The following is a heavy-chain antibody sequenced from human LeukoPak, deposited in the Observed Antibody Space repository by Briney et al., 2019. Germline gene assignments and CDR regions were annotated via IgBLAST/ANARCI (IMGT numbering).Heavy chain of an antibody. D-gene: IGHD2-2*01. V-gene: IGHV1-2*02. Sequence: ASVKVSCKASGYTFTGYYMHWVRQAPGQGLEWMGWINPNSGGTNYAQKFQGRVTMTRDTSISTAYMELSRLRSDDTAVYYCAKDGSPYAGRYFDYWGQGTLVTVSS. CDR1: GYTFTGYY. CDR2: INPNSGGT. J-gene: IGHJ4*02. CDR3: AKDGSPYAGRYFDY.